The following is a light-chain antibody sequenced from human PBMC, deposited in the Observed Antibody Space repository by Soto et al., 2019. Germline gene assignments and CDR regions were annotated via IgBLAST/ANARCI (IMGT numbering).Light chain of an antibody. J-gene: IGKJ3*01. V-gene: IGKV3-20*01. CDR1: QSVSSNY. Sequence: EIVLTQSPGTLSLSPGERATLSCRASQSVSSNYLAWYQQKPGQAPRLLIYRASSGATGIPDRFSGSGFGTDFTPTISRLEPEDFAVYYCQQYGRSPFTFGPGTKVDIK. CDR3: QQYGRSPFT. CDR2: RAS.